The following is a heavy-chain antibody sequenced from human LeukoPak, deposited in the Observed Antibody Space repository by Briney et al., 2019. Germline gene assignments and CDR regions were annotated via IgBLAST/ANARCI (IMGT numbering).Heavy chain of an antibody. V-gene: IGHV3-30*02. J-gene: IGHJ4*02. D-gene: IGHD2-21*01. CDR2: IRYDGSHK. Sequence: VGSLRLSCTASVFTFSGHGMHWVRQAPGKGLEWVAFIRYDGSHKYYADSVKGRFTVSRDNSKNTLYLQMNSLRAEDTAVYYCAKDISCTCGGVCPKVYDYWGQGTLVTVSS. CDR1: VFTFSGHG. CDR3: AKDISCTCGGVCPKVYDY.